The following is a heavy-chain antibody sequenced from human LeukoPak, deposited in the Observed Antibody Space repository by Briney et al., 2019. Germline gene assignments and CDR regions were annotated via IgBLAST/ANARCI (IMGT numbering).Heavy chain of an antibody. J-gene: IGHJ3*02. CDR2: IYSGGST. V-gene: IGHV3-53*04. Sequence: GSLRLSCAASGFTVSSNYMSWVRQAPGKGLEWVSVIYSGGSTYYADSVKGRFTISRHNSKNTLYLQMNSLRAEDTAVYYCARDVLTVTDAFDIWGQGTMVTVS. CDR3: ARDVLTVTDAFDI. CDR1: GFTVSSNY. D-gene: IGHD4-17*01.